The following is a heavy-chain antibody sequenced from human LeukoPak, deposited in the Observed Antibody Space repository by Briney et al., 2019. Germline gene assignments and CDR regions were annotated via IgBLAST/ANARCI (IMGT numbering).Heavy chain of an antibody. D-gene: IGHD6-19*01. CDR3: AKGIYSSGWSYFDY. CDR2: LSGSGITT. Sequence: PGGSQRLSCAASGFTFSNSAMSWVRQAPGKGLEWVSTLSGSGITTYYADPVKGRFTISRDNSKNTLYLQMNTLRAEDSALYYCAKGIYSSGWSYFDYWGHGTLVTVSS. CDR1: GFTFSNSA. J-gene: IGHJ4*01. V-gene: IGHV3-23*01.